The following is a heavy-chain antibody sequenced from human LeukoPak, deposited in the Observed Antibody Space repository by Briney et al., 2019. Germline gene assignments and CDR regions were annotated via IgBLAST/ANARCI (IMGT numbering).Heavy chain of an antibody. D-gene: IGHD3-22*01. Sequence: SETLSLTCTVSGGSLSTGSYYWSWIRQPAGKGLEWIGRIYSSGSTNYNPSLKSRVTISVDTSKNQFSLKLSSVTAADTAVYYCARGFYDSSGHYGFDIWGQGTMVTVSS. CDR1: GGSLSTGSYY. V-gene: IGHV4-61*02. CDR3: ARGFYDSSGHYGFDI. CDR2: IYSSGST. J-gene: IGHJ3*02.